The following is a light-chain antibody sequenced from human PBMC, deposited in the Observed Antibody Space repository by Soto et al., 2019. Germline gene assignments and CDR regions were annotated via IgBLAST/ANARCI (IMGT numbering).Light chain of an antibody. V-gene: IGKV3-20*01. CDR1: QTVTSTY. J-gene: IGKJ1*01. CDR2: GIS. Sequence: EVVITQSPATLSVSPGERATLSCSASQTVTSTYLAWYQQKPGQAPRLLIYGISSRATGVPDRFSGSGSGTDFTLTISRLEPEDFAVYYCQQYTDWPLTFGQGTKVDIK. CDR3: QQYTDWPLT.